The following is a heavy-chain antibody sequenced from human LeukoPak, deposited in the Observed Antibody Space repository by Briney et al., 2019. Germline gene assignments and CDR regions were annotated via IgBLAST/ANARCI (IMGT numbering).Heavy chain of an antibody. CDR3: ARAKMATIDTYYFDY. CDR1: GFTVSSNY. D-gene: IGHD5-12*01. Sequence: GGSLRLSCAASGFTVSSNYMSWVRQAPGKGLEWGSVIYSGGSTYYADSVKGRFTISRHNSKNTLYLQMNSLRAEDTAVYYCARAKMATIDTYYFDYWGQGTLVTVSS. J-gene: IGHJ4*02. CDR2: IYSGGST. V-gene: IGHV3-53*04.